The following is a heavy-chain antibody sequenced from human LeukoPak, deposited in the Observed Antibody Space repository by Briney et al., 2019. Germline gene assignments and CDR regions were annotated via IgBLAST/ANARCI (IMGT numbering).Heavy chain of an antibody. D-gene: IGHD3-22*01. CDR3: AKDRYDSSGYLFDY. J-gene: IGHJ4*02. Sequence: GGSLRLSCVASGFSFSGYWMSWVRQAPGKGLEWVANIKQDGSEKYYVDSVKGRFTISRDNAKNSLYLQMNSLRAEDTAVYYCAKDRYDSSGYLFDYWGQGTLVTVSS. CDR2: IKQDGSEK. CDR1: GFSFSGYW. V-gene: IGHV3-7*03.